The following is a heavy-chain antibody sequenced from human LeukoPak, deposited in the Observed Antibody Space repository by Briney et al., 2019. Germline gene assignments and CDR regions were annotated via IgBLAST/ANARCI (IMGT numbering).Heavy chain of an antibody. J-gene: IGHJ4*02. D-gene: IGHD3-3*01. V-gene: IGHV3-23*01. CDR1: GFTFSTYV. CDR2: ISVGAEYI. Sequence: GGSLRLSCAASGFTFSTYVMNWFRQAPGKGLEWVSTISVGAEYIFYADSVKGRFTISRDDSNNALYLQMHSLRAEDTALYYCASGPPFLKYFEYWGQGTLVTVSS. CDR3: ASGPPFLKYFEY.